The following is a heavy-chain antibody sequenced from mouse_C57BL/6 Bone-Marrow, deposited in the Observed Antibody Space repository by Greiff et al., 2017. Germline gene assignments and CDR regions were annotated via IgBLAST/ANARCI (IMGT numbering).Heavy chain of an antibody. CDR3: ARRQTWLGFDY. CDR2: ISYSGST. J-gene: IGHJ2*01. D-gene: IGHD3-3*01. CDR1: GYSITSDY. V-gene: IGHV3-8*01. Sequence: VQLKESGPGLAKPSQTLSLTCSVTGYSITSDYWNWIRKFPGHKLEYMGYISYSGSTYYNPSLKSRISITRDTSTNKYYLTLNSVTTEDTATDYWARRQTWLGFDYWGQGTTLTVSS.